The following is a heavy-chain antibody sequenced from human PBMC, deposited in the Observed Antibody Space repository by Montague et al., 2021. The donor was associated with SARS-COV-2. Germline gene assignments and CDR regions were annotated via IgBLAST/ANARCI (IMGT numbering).Heavy chain of an antibody. CDR3: VRDTGSAQAGFDA. CDR2: TNYRSKWTS. V-gene: IGHV6-1*01. D-gene: IGHD4-17*01. J-gene: IGHJ4*02. Sequence: CAISGDSVWSNTAAWNWIRQSPSGGLEWLGRTNYRSKWTSDYATSVEGRISTDLDTSKNQFFLHLRSVTPEDTGVYYCVRDTGSAQAGFDAWGQGTLVTVSS. CDR1: GDSVWSNTAA.